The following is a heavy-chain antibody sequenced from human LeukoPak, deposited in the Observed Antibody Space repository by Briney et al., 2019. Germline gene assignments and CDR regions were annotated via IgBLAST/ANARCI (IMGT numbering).Heavy chain of an antibody. J-gene: IGHJ4*02. V-gene: IGHV3-48*03. CDR2: IDSSGTTI. D-gene: IGHD1-26*01. CDR3: ARVSESYHDY. CDR1: GFTFSSCE. Sequence: GGSLRLSCAASGFTFSSCEMNWVRQTPGKGLEWVSYIDSSGTTIYYADSVKRRFTSSRDNAKNSLHLQMNSLRADDTAVYYCARVSESYHDYWGQGTLVTVSS.